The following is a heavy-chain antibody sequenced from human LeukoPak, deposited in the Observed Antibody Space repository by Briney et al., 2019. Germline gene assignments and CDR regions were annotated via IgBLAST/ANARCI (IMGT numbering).Heavy chain of an antibody. D-gene: IGHD5-18*01. CDR1: GYTFTGYY. J-gene: IGHJ4*02. CDR3: ARSGIPIQLWLRGGFDY. Sequence: VASVKVSCKASGYTFTGYYMHWVRQAHGQGLEWMGWINPNSGGTNYAQKFQGRVTMTTDTSTSTAYMELRSLRSDDTAVYYCARSGIPIQLWLRGGFDYWGQGTLVTVSS. V-gene: IGHV1-2*02. CDR2: INPNSGGT.